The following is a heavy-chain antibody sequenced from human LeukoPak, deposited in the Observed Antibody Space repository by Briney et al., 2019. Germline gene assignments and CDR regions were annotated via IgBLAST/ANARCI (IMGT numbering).Heavy chain of an antibody. CDR2: ISSNGGST. V-gene: IGHV3-64*01. J-gene: IGHJ4*02. Sequence: GGSLRLSCAASGFAFSSYAMHWVRQAPGKGLEYVSAISSNGGSTYYANSVKGRFTISRDNSKNTLYLQMGSLRAEDMAVYYCARVGPHDGDYFDYWGQGTLVTVSS. CDR1: GFAFSSYA. CDR3: ARVGPHDGDYFDY. D-gene: IGHD4-17*01.